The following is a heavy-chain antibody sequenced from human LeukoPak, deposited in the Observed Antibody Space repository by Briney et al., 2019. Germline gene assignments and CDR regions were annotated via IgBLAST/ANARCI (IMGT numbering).Heavy chain of an antibody. J-gene: IGHJ4*02. V-gene: IGHV3-9*01. Sequence: GRSLRLSCAASGFPFDDYAMHWVRQAPGKGLEWVSGISWNSGSIGYADSVKGRFTISRDNAKNSLYLQMNSLRAEDTALYYCAKSFGGGYDESYYFDYWGQGTLVTVSS. CDR2: ISWNSGSI. D-gene: IGHD5-12*01. CDR1: GFPFDDYA. CDR3: AKSFGGGYDESYYFDY.